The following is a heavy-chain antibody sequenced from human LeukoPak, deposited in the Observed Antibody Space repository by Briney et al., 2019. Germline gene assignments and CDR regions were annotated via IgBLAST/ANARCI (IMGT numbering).Heavy chain of an antibody. Sequence: ASVKVSCKASGYTFIDYYMHWVRQAPGQGLEWMGWINPNSDGTNYAQKFQGRVTMTRDTSISTAYMDLSRLRSDDTAVYYCARGSPLRGPGKDAFDIWGQGTMVTVSS. J-gene: IGHJ3*02. CDR1: GYTFIDYY. CDR3: ARGSPLRGPGKDAFDI. V-gene: IGHV1-2*02. CDR2: INPNSDGT.